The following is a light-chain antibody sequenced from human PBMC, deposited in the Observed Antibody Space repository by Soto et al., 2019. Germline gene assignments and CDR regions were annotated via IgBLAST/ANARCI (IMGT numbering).Light chain of an antibody. CDR3: HQRSSWPQT. CDR1: QSVSTY. V-gene: IGKV3-11*01. Sequence: EIVLTQSPATLSLSPGEGATLSCRASQSVSTYLAWYQQKPGQAPRLLIYGASNRATGIPARFSGSGSGTDFTLTISSLEPEDFAVYYCHQRSSWPQTFGQGTKLEIK. J-gene: IGKJ2*01. CDR2: GAS.